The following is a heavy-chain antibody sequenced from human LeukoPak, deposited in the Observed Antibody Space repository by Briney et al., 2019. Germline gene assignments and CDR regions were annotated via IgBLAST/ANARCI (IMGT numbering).Heavy chain of an antibody. CDR2: INPNSGGT. J-gene: IGHJ4*02. CDR1: GYTFTGYY. V-gene: IGHV1-2*02. Sequence: VASVKVSCKASGYTFTGYYMHWVRQAPGQGLEWMGWINPNSGGTNYAQKFQGRVTMTRDTSISTAYMELSRLRSDDTAVYYCARSLVVSAGIFDPPYFDYWGQGTLVTVSS. CDR3: ARSLVVSAGIFDPPYFDY. D-gene: IGHD2-15*01.